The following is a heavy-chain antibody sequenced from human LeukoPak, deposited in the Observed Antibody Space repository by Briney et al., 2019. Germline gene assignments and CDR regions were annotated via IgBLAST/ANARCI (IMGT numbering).Heavy chain of an antibody. CDR1: GGSISGYY. J-gene: IGHJ5*02. D-gene: IGHD3-3*01. V-gene: IGHV4-59*01. CDR3: ARIRGVARGGWFDP. CDR2: IYYSGST. Sequence: PSETLSLTCTVSGGSISGYYWSWIRQPPGKGLEWIGYIYYSGSTNYNPSLKSRVTISVDTSKNQFSLKLSSVTAADTAVYYCARIRGVARGGWFDPWGQGTLVTVSS.